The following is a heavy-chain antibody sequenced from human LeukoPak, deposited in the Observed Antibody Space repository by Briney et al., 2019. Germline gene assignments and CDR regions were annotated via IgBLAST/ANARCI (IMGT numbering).Heavy chain of an antibody. Sequence: GESLKISCKASGYRFTSYWIGWVRQMPGKGLEWMGVIHPGEYERRYSPSFEGQVTISADKSISTAYMQWSSLKASDTAMYYCARRTDSGWKWFGPWGQGILVTVSS. CDR3: ARRTDSGWKWFGP. V-gene: IGHV5-51*01. D-gene: IGHD6-25*01. J-gene: IGHJ5*02. CDR2: IHPGEYER. CDR1: GYRFTSYW.